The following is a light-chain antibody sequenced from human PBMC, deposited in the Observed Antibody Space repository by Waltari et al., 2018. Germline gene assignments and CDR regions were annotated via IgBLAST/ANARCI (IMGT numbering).Light chain of an antibody. CDR2: AAS. CDR3: QQYNNWRT. CDR1: QSISRN. Sequence: EILMTQSPPTLSVSPGERATLSCRASQSISRNLAWYQQKPGQAPRLLIYAASTRATGIPARFSGSGSGTEFTLTISSLQSEDSAVYYCQQYNNWRTFGQGTKLEIK. J-gene: IGKJ2*01. V-gene: IGKV3-15*01.